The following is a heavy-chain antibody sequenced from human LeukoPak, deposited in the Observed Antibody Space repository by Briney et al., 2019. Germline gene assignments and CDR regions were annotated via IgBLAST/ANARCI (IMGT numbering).Heavy chain of an antibody. Sequence: SETLSLTCTVSGGSISSYYWSWIRQPPGKGLEWIGYIYYSGSTNYNPSLKSRVTISVDTSKNQFSLKLSSVTAADTAVYYCARAYYDSSGYEGSFDYWGQGTLVTVSS. CDR1: GGSISSYY. CDR2: IYYSGST. D-gene: IGHD3-22*01. J-gene: IGHJ4*02. V-gene: IGHV4-59*01. CDR3: ARAYYDSSGYEGSFDY.